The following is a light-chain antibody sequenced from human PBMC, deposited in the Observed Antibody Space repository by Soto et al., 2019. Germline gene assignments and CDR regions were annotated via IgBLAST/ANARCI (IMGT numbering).Light chain of an antibody. V-gene: IGKV3-11*01. CDR1: KSVSSY. CDR2: DEA. CDR3: QQRSNWPGVT. Sequence: EIVLTQSPATLSLSPGERATLSCRASKSVSSYLAWYQQKPGQAPRLLIYDEANRATGIPARFSGSGSGTDFTLSVSSSEPGDFAVYYCQQRSNWPGVTFGPGTKVDIK. J-gene: IGKJ3*01.